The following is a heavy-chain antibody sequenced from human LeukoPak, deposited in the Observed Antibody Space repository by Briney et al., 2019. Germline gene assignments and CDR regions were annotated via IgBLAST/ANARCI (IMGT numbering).Heavy chain of an antibody. D-gene: IGHD3-22*01. CDR2: IKQDGSEK. CDR3: ARDLNRAPHYYGSSGYSSPCGY. V-gene: IGHV3-7*01. J-gene: IGHJ4*02. CDR1: GFTFSSYC. Sequence: GGSLRLSCAASGFTFSSYCMSWVRQAPGKGLEWVADIKQDGSEKYYVDSVKGRFTISRDNAKNSLYLQMNSLRAEDTAVYYCARDLNRAPHYYGSSGYSSPCGYWGQGTLVTVSS.